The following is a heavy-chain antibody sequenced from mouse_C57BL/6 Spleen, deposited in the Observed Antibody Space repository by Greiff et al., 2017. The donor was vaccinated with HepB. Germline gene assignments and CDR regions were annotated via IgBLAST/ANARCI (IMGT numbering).Heavy chain of an antibody. D-gene: IGHD2-2*01. CDR2: INPYNGGT. CDR1: GYTFTDYY. Sequence: VTLKESGPVLVKPGASVKMSCKASGYTFTDYYMNWVKQSHGKSLEWIGVINPYNGGTSYNQKFKGKATLTVDKSSSTAYMELNSLTSEDSAVYYCARGDDDYFDYWGQGTTLTVSS. J-gene: IGHJ2*01. CDR3: ARGDDDYFDY. V-gene: IGHV1-19*01.